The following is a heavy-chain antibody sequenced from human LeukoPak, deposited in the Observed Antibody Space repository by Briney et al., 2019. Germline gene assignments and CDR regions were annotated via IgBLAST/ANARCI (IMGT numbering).Heavy chain of an antibody. Sequence: ASVKVSCKASGYTFTGYYMHRVRQAPGQGLEWMGWINPNSGGTNYAQKFQGRVTMTRDTSISTAYMELSRLRSDDTAVYYCARDRGSSSSVPDYWGQGTLVTVSS. J-gene: IGHJ4*02. V-gene: IGHV1-2*02. D-gene: IGHD6-6*01. CDR1: GYTFTGYY. CDR3: ARDRGSSSSVPDY. CDR2: INPNSGGT.